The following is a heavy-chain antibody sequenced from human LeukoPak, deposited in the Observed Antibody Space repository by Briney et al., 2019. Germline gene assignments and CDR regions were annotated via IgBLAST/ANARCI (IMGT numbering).Heavy chain of an antibody. J-gene: IGHJ4*02. Sequence: ASVKVSCKASGYTFTSYVINWVRQATGQGLEWMGWMNPNSGNTGYAQKFQGRVTITRNTSISTAYMELSSLRSEYTAVYYCARGHGSSSSLDYWGQGTLVTVSS. V-gene: IGHV1-8*03. CDR3: ARGHGSSSSLDY. D-gene: IGHD6-6*01. CDR1: GYTFTSYV. CDR2: MNPNSGNT.